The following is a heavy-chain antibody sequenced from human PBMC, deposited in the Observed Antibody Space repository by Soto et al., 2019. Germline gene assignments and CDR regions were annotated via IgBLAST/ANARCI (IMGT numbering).Heavy chain of an antibody. CDR1: GDSVSSNSAA. J-gene: IGHJ4*02. CDR2: TYYRSKWYN. Sequence: SQTLSLTCAISGDSVSSNSAAWTWIGQSPSRGLEWLGRTYYRSKWYNDYAVSVKSRITINPDTSKNQFSLQLNSVTPEDTAVYYCARSGADSGGCLHHLDYWGQGTLVTVYS. V-gene: IGHV6-1*01. D-gene: IGHD6-19*01. CDR3: ARSGADSGGCLHHLDY.